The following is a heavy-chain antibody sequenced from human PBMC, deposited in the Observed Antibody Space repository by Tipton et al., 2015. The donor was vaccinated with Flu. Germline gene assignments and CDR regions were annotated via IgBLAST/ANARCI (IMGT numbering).Heavy chain of an antibody. CDR1: GYSISSGYY. CDR3: ASYSDWFDP. V-gene: IGHV4-38-2*01. Sequence: TLSLTCAVSGYSISSGYYWGWIRQPPGKGLEWIGSIYHSGSTYYNPSLKSRVTISVDTSKNQFSLKLSSVTAADTAVYYCASYSDWFDPWGQGTLVTVSS. D-gene: IGHD1-26*01. CDR2: IYHSGST. J-gene: IGHJ5*02.